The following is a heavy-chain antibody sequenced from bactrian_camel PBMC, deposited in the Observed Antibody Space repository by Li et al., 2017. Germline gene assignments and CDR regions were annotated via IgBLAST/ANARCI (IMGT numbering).Heavy chain of an antibody. V-gene: IGHV3S53*01. Sequence: VQLVESGGGSVQAGGSLRLSCVASGYDYSNYCMGWFRQAPGKEREGVAGIVADGSTTYADSVKGRFTVSKDTAKNTLYLQMSSLKPEDTATYYCATRTATWCALSATYYSPWGQGTQVTVS. D-gene: IGHD2*01. CDR3: ATRTATWCALSATYYSP. CDR1: GYDYSNYC. CDR2: IVADGST. J-gene: IGHJ4*01.